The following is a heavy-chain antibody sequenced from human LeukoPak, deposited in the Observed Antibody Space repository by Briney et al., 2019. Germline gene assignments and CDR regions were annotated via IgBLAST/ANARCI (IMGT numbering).Heavy chain of an antibody. CDR1: GFTFSNYG. D-gene: IGHD5-18*01. Sequence: SGGSLRLSCAASGFTFSNYGMNWVRQAPGKGLEWVSGIRANGVTAYYADSVKGRFTISRDNSKNTVYLQMNSLRVDDTAVYYCANDLGWIQLNLGRGQGTLVTVSS. J-gene: IGHJ4*02. CDR3: ANDLGWIQLNLG. V-gene: IGHV3-23*01. CDR2: IRANGVTA.